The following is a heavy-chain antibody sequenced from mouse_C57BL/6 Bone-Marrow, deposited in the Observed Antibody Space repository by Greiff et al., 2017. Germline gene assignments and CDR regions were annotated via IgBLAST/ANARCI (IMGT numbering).Heavy chain of an antibody. J-gene: IGHJ3*01. CDR2: IDPSDSYT. Sequence: QVQLQQSGAELVMPGASVKLSCKASGYTFTSYWMHWVKQRPGQGLEWIGEIDPSDSYTNYNQKFKGKSTLTVDKSSSTAYMQLSSLTSEDSAVYYCAREQMNYVGFAYWGQGTLVTVSA. V-gene: IGHV1-69*01. CDR1: GYTFTSYW. CDR3: AREQMNYVGFAY. D-gene: IGHD1-1*01.